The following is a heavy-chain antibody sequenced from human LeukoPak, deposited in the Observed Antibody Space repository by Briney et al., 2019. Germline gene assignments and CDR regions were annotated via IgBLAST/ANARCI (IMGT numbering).Heavy chain of an antibody. Sequence: PGGSLRLSCAASGFTFSTYSMNWVRQAPGKGLEWVSSISSSGSYIYYAGSVKGRFTISRDNAKNSLYLQMNSLRAEDTALYYCATDGRSSGWYGFDYWGQGILVTVSS. J-gene: IGHJ4*02. D-gene: IGHD6-19*01. CDR2: ISSSGSYI. V-gene: IGHV3-21*01. CDR3: ATDGRSSGWYGFDY. CDR1: GFTFSTYS.